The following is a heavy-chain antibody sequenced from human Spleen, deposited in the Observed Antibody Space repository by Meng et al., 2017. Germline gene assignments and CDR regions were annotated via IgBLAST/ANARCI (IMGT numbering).Heavy chain of an antibody. J-gene: IGHJ4*02. CDR1: DYTSASYG. CDR3: ARGFIAAAGSDY. V-gene: IGHV1-8*01. Sequence: QAQLLQSGAEVKKPGASVWVSCKASDYTSASYGISWFRQAPGHGLEWMGWMNANSGNTGYAQKFQGRVTMTRNTSISTAYMELSSLRSEDTAVYYCARGFIAAAGSDYWGQGTLVTVSS. D-gene: IGHD6-13*01. CDR2: MNANSGNT.